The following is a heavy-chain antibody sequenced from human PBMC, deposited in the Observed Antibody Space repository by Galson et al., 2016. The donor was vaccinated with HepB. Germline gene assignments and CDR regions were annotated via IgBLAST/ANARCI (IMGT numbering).Heavy chain of an antibody. J-gene: IGHJ3*01. Sequence: ETLSLTCTVSGGSISSSSYFWAWIRQPPGKGLDWIGSIYYSGTTHYNPSLQSRVSISVDTSKNQFSLRLTSVSAADTAMYSCARQDRAGLVNFWGQGTVVTVSS. CDR1: GGSISSSSYF. V-gene: IGHV4-39*01. CDR3: ARQDRAGLVNF. CDR2: IYYSGTT. D-gene: IGHD6-19*01.